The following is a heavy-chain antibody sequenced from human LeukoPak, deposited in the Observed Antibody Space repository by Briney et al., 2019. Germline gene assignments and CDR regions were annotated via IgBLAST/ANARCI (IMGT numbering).Heavy chain of an antibody. V-gene: IGHV3-48*03. CDR2: MNIGGTTS. D-gene: IGHD6-13*01. J-gene: IGHJ3*02. Sequence: GGSLRLSCEASGFTLSTSEMNWVRQAPGRGLEWLSYMNIGGTTSYNADFVKGRFTVSRANARISMYLQMSSWTAEDTATHSCVREKAAVKGDAFDIWGQGTMVTVSS. CDR3: VREKAAVKGDAFDI. CDR1: GFTLSTSE.